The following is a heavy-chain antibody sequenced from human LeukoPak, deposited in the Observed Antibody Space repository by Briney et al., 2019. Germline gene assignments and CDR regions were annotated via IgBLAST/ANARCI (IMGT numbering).Heavy chain of an antibody. J-gene: IGHJ4*02. Sequence: SVKVSCTASGFTFTSSAMQWVRQARGQRLEWIGWIVVGSGNTNYAQKFQERVTITRDMSTSTAYMELSSLRSEDTAVYYCAAYTYSSGWYTHLDYFDYWGQGTLVTVSS. CDR3: AAYTYSSGWYTHLDYFDY. CDR2: IVVGSGNT. D-gene: IGHD6-19*01. CDR1: GFTFTSSA. V-gene: IGHV1-58*02.